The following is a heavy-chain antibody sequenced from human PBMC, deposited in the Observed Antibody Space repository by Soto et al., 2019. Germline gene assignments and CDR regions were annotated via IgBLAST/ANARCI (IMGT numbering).Heavy chain of an antibody. D-gene: IGHD2-15*01. CDR3: ARLGQCGTDRCVADY. CDR2: IHYSGSA. CDR1: GRSVNGYY. Sequence: QVQLQESGPGLVKPSETLSLTCTVSGRSVNGYYWTWNRQPPGKGLERIGLIHYSGSAIYNPSLKSRVTIFVDTSKNQFSLKLNSVTVADTAVYFCARLGQCGTDRCVADYWGQGTSVTVSP. V-gene: IGHV4-59*08. J-gene: IGHJ4*02.